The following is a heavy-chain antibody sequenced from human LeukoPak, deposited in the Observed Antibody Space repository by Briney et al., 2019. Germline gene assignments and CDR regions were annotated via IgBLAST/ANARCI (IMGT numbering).Heavy chain of an antibody. CDR3: ARATLDN. CDR1: GFSVSSHY. V-gene: IGHV3-53*01. CDR2: IYSDGST. J-gene: IGHJ4*02. Sequence: GGSLRLSCAASGFSVSSHYITWVRQAPGKGLEWVSVIYSDGSTKYADSVKARFTISRDNSKNTVYLQMNSLRVEDTAVYYCARATLDNWGQGTLVTVST.